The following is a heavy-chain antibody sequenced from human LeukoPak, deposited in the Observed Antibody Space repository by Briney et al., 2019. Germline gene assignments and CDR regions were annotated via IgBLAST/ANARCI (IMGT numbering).Heavy chain of an antibody. V-gene: IGHV3-23*01. Sequence: GGSLRLSCAASGFTFSSDVMSWVRQAPGKGLEWVSAISGSGGRAYYADSVKGRFTISRDNSKNTLYLQMNSLRAEDTAVYCCAKVRAPRQYYFDYWGQGTLVTVSP. CDR1: GFTFSSDV. D-gene: IGHD1-26*01. J-gene: IGHJ4*02. CDR3: AKVRAPRQYYFDY. CDR2: ISGSGGRA.